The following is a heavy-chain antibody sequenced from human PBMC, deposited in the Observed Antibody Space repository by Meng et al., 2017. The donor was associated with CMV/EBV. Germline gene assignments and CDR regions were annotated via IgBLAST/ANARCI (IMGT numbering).Heavy chain of an antibody. CDR1: GATFRCYV. CDR2: VIPIFGTA. J-gene: IGHJ2*01. D-gene: IGHD3-22*01. V-gene: IGHV1-69*01. CDR3: ARGYYDSSGYNFDL. Sequence: HLVSVVSEGLEPGLQLKCSCNAPGATFRCYVHSRVRQAPEKGLKRMGGVIPIFGTANYAQKFQGRVTITADESTSTAYMELSSLRSEDTAVYYCARGYYDSSGYNFDLWGRGTLVTVSS.